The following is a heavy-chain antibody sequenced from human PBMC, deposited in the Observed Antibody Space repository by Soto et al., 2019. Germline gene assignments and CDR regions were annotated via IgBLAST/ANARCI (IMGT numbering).Heavy chain of an antibody. J-gene: IGHJ6*02. Sequence: PAEVTCEASGGRFRSSASSWVRQAPGQGLEWMGGIIPIFGTANYAQKFQGRVTITADESTSTAYMELSSLRSEDTAVYYCARDVSSPGNDYYYGMDVWGQGTTVPVSS. CDR3: ARDVSSPGNDYYYGMDV. CDR1: GGRFRSSA. CDR2: IIPIFGTA. V-gene: IGHV1-69*01.